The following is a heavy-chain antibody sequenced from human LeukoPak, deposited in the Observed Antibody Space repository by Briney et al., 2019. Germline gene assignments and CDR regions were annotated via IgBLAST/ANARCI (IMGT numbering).Heavy chain of an antibody. CDR1: GFTLSSPW. CDR3: ARVSSSVSKPLDY. Sequence: GGSLRLACAASGFTLSSPWMHWVCQAPEKGLEWVADIKCDGSEKYYVDSVKGRLTISRDNSKNTLYLQMNSLRAEDTAVYYCARVSSSVSKPLDYWGQGTLVTVSS. CDR2: IKCDGSEK. V-gene: IGHV3-52*01. J-gene: IGHJ4*02.